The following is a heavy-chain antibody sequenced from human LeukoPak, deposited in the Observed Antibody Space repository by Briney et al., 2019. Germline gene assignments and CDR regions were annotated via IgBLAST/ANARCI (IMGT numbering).Heavy chain of an antibody. V-gene: IGHV1-2*02. CDR1: GYTFTGYY. Sequence: ASVKVSCKASGYTFTGYYMHWVRQAPGQGLEWMGWISPNSGATNYAQKFQGRVTMTRDTSISTAYMELSRLRSDDTAVYYCARDYYDSSGYYYTGTDYWGQGTLVTVSS. CDR2: ISPNSGAT. CDR3: ARDYYDSSGYYYTGTDY. D-gene: IGHD3-22*01. J-gene: IGHJ4*02.